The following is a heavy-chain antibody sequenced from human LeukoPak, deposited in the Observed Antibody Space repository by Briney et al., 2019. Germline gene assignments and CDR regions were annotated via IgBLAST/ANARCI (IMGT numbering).Heavy chain of an antibody. CDR2: IYPGDSDT. CDR3: ARSPDIVVVPAAIPWYFQH. CDR1: GYSFTSYW. D-gene: IGHD2-2*02. J-gene: IGHJ1*01. Sequence: GESLKISCKGSGYSFTSYWIGWVRQMPGKGLEWMGIIYPGDSDTRYSPSFQGQVTISADKTISTAYLQWSSLKASDTAMYYCARSPDIVVVPAAIPWYFQHWGQGTLVTVSS. V-gene: IGHV5-51*01.